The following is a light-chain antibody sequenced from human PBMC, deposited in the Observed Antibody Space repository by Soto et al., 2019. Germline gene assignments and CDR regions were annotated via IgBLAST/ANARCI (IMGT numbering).Light chain of an antibody. V-gene: IGLV2-14*01. CDR2: DVT. CDR1: SSDVGGYKY. J-gene: IGLJ1*01. CDR3: ASITRSSTSV. Sequence: QSVLTQPRSVSGSPGQSVTISCTGTSSDVGGYKYVSWYQHQPDKAPKLIIYDVTNRPSGVSTRFSGSKSGNTASLTISGIQTEDEADYYCASITRSSTSVFGTGTKVTVL.